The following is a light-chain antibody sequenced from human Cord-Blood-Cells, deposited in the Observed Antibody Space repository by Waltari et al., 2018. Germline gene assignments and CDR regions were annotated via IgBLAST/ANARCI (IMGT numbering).Light chain of an antibody. Sequence: IVLTQSPATLSFSPVERATLSCTASQSVSSYLAWYQQKPGQAPRLLIYDASNRATGIPARFSGSGSGTDFTLTISSLEPEDFAVYYCQQRSNWLTFGGGTKVEIK. CDR2: DAS. CDR1: QSVSSY. V-gene: IGKV3-11*01. J-gene: IGKJ4*01. CDR3: QQRSNWLT.